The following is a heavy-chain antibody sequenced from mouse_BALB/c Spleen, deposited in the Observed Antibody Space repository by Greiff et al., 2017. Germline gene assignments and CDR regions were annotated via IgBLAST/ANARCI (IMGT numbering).Heavy chain of an antibody. D-gene: IGHD1-2*01. CDR1: GFTFSNYW. V-gene: IGHV6-6*02. CDR3: TREFITTATFFDY. Sequence: EVMLVESGGGLVQPGGSMKLSCVASGFTFSNYWMNWVRQSPEKGLEWVAEIRLKSNNYATHYAESVKGRFTISRDDSKSSVYLQMNNLRAEDTGIYYCTREFITTATFFDYWGQGTTLTVSS. J-gene: IGHJ2*01. CDR2: IRLKSNNYAT.